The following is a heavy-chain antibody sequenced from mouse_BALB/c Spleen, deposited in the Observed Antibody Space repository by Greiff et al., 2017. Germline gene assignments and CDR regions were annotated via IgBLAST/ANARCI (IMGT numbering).Heavy chain of an antibody. CDR2: ISSGGSYT. V-gene: IGHV5-6*02. J-gene: IGHJ4*01. Sequence: VESGGDLVKPGGSLKLSCAASGFTFSSYGMSWVRQTPDKRLEWVATISSGGSYTYYPDSVKGRFTISRDNAKNTLYLQMSSLKSEDTAMYYCARRGNGSYAMDYWGQGTSVTVSS. CDR1: GFTFSSYG. CDR3: ARRGNGSYAMDY. D-gene: IGHD2-1*01.